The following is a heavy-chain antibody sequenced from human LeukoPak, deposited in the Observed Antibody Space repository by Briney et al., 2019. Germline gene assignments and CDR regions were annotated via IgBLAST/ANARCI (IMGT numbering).Heavy chain of an antibody. CDR1: GFTFDDYA. D-gene: IGHD1-26*01. CDR2: ISWNRGSI. V-gene: IGHV3-9*01. CDR3: AKVAHVGSRGTRSDAFDI. J-gene: IGHJ3*02. Sequence: SGGSLRLSCAASGFTFDDYAMHWVRQAPGKGLEWVSGISWNRGSIGYAYSVKSRINISSDNAKISLYLQMNSLRAEDTALYYCAKVAHVGSRGTRSDAFDIWCQGKMVTVSS.